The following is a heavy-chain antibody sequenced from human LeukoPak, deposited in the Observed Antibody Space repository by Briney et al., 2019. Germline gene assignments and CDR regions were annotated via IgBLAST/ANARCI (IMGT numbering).Heavy chain of an antibody. CDR1: GFTFIDYD. Sequence: GGSLRLSCAASGFTFIDYDMHWVRQVIGKGLEWVSAIGIRGDTHYSGSVKGRFTISRENAESSLYLQMNSLRAEDTAVYYCARGGIQVSGIDEFDYWGQGTLVTVYS. V-gene: IGHV3-13*01. CDR2: IGIRGDT. CDR3: ARGGIQVSGIDEFDY. D-gene: IGHD6-19*01. J-gene: IGHJ4*02.